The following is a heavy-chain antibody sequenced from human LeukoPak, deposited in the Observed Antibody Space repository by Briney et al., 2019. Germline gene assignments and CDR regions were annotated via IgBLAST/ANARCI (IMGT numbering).Heavy chain of an antibody. D-gene: IGHD3-10*01. Sequence: GGSLSLSRAVSGVTFSSFSMNCVPPAPGGGGECGSYLTSSSSTIYYAHPVRGRFTISKDNAKNSLYLQMNSLRAEDTAVYYCARERSPVRPTGLDAFDIWGQGTMVTVSS. J-gene: IGHJ3*02. CDR1: GVTFSSFS. V-gene: IGHV3-48*01. CDR3: ARERSPVRPTGLDAFDI. CDR2: LTSSSSTI.